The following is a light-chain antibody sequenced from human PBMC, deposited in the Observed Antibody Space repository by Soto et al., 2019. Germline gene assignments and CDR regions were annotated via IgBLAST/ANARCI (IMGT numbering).Light chain of an antibody. CDR3: QQYGSSPRT. CDR2: DAS. CDR1: QSVTSSY. Sequence: EIVLTQSPGTLSLSPGERATISCRASQSVTSSYLAWYHQKPGQAPRLLIYDASNRATGIPDRFSGSGSGTDFTLTISRLEPEDFAVYYCQQYGSSPRTFGQGTKVDIK. J-gene: IGKJ1*01. V-gene: IGKV3-20*01.